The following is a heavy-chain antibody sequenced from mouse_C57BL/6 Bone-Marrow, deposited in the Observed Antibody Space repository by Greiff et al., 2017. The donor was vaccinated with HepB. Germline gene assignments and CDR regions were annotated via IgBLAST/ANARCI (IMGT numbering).Heavy chain of an antibody. Sequence: EVQRVESEGGLVQPGSSMKLSCTASGFTFSDYYMAWVRQVPEKGLEWVANINYDGSSTYYLDSLKSRFIISRDNAKNILYLQMSSLKSEDTATYYCARDQRWLLVYWYFDVWGTGTTVTVSS. V-gene: IGHV5-16*01. CDR3: ARDQRWLLVYWYFDV. CDR2: INYDGSST. J-gene: IGHJ1*03. D-gene: IGHD2-3*01. CDR1: GFTFSDYY.